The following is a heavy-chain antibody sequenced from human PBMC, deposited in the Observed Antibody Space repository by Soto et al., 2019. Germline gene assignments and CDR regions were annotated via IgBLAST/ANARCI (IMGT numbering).Heavy chain of an antibody. CDR2: IFSSGTT. V-gene: IGHV4-30-4*01. CDR3: ARVPSPFDYYYAMDV. J-gene: IGHJ6*02. Sequence: SETLSLTCTVSGDSISSGNKYWSWIRQPPGKGLEWIGYIFSSGTTYYNPSLKSRLTMSLDASQNQFSLRLNSLTDADTAVYFCARVPSPFDYYYAMDVWGQGTTVTVS. D-gene: IGHD3-16*01. CDR1: GDSISSGNKY.